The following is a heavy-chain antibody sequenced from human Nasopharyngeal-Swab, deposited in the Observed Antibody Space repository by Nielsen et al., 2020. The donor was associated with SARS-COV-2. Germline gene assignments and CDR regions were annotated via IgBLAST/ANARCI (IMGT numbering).Heavy chain of an antibody. Sequence: ASVKVSCKASGYTFTSYGISWVRQAPGHGLEWMGWISAYSGKASYVQKLQGRVTMTTDTSTNTAYMELSSLRSEDTAVYYCARLGDDYVWGSYDYGMDVWGQGTTVTVSS. CDR1: GYTFTSYG. CDR2: ISAYSGKA. V-gene: IGHV1-18*01. J-gene: IGHJ6*02. CDR3: ARLGDDYVWGSYDYGMDV. D-gene: IGHD3-16*01.